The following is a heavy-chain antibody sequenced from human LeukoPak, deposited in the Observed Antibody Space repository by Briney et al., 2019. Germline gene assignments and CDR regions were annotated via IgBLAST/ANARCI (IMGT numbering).Heavy chain of an antibody. CDR1: GFTFNSYA. CDR2: ISYDGSNG. CDR3: ARDGIARGSGSFLGY. J-gene: IGHJ4*02. D-gene: IGHD1-26*01. V-gene: IGHV3-30*01. Sequence: GGSLRLSCAASGFTFNSYAMHWVRQAPGKGLEWVSLISYDGSNGYYADSVKGRFTISRDNSQNTLSLQMNSLRPEDTALYYCARDGIARGSGSFLGYWGQGTLVTVSS.